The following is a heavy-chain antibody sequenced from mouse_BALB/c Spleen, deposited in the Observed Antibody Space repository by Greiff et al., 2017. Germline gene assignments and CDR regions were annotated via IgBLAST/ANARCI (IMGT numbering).Heavy chain of an antibody. CDR2: INPSTGYT. V-gene: IGHV1-7*01. CDR1: GYTFTSYW. J-gene: IGHJ2*01. CDR3: ARIPGWYYFDY. Sequence: QVQLQQSGAELAKPGASVKMSCKASGYTFTSYWMHWVKQRPGQGLEWIGYINPSTGYTEYNQKFKDKATLTADKSSSTAYMQLSSLTSEDSAVYYCARIPGWYYFDYWGQGTTLTVSS.